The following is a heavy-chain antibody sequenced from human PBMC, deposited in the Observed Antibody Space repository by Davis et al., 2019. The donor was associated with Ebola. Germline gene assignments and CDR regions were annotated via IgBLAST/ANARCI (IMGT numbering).Heavy chain of an antibody. V-gene: IGHV3-7*01. Sequence: GESLKISCAASGFTFSSYWMSWVRQAPGKGLEWVANIKQDGSEKYYVDSVKGRFTISRDNAKNSLYLQMNSLRAEDTAVYYCARDSDIVVVVENYGMDVWGQGTTGTVSS. CDR3: ARDSDIVVVVENYGMDV. CDR2: IKQDGSEK. CDR1: GFTFSSYW. J-gene: IGHJ6*02. D-gene: IGHD2-15*01.